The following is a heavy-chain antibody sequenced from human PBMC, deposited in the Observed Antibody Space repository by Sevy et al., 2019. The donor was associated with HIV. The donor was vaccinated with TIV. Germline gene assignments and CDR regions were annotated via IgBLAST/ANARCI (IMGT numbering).Heavy chain of an antibody. J-gene: IGHJ4*02. CDR2: ISYDGRNK. CDR3: AKDRYGDTAFGDY. V-gene: IGHV3-30*04. Sequence: GGSLRLSCAASGFTFSNYAMHWVRQAPGKGLEWVAFISYDGRNKYYADSVEGRFTISRDNSKSTLYLQMNSLRAEDTAVYVCAKDRYGDTAFGDYWGQGSLVTVSS. CDR1: GFTFSNYA. D-gene: IGHD4-17*01.